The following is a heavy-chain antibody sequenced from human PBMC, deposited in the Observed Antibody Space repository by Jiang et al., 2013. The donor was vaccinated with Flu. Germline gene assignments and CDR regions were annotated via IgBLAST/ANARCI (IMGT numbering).Heavy chain of an antibody. CDR3: ARRRNRSGYYYRDDAFDI. J-gene: IGHJ3*02. CDR2: INHSGST. CDR1: GGSFSGYY. D-gene: IGHD3-22*01. V-gene: IGHV4-34*01. Sequence: ETLSLTCAVYGGSFSGYYWSWIRQPPGKGLEWIGEINHSGSTNYNPSLKSRVTISVDTSKNQFSLKLSSVTAADTAVYYCARRRNRSGYYYRDDAFDIWGQGTMVTVSS.